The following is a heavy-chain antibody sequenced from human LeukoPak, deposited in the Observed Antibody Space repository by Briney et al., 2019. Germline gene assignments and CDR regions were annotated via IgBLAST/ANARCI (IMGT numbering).Heavy chain of an antibody. CDR3: AKDIFGSGYYYFDY. Sequence: QPGGSLRLSCAASGFTFSRFWMNWVRQAPGKGLEWVASIKQDGSEKHYVDSVKGRLTISRDNAKNSLYLQMNSLRAEDTALYYCAKDIFGSGYYYFDYWGQGTLVTVSS. V-gene: IGHV3-7*03. D-gene: IGHD5-12*01. CDR2: IKQDGSEK. J-gene: IGHJ4*02. CDR1: GFTFSRFW.